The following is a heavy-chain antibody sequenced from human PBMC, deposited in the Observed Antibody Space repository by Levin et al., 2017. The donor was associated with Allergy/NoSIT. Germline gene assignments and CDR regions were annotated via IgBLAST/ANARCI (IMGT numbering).Heavy chain of an antibody. D-gene: IGHD5-18*01. J-gene: IGHJ4*02. Sequence: PGGSLRFSCRASGYTFTDSAINWVRQAPGQGLEYMGWIKTKTATPTYAQGFTGRFVFSLDTSVNTAYLEISSLKPEDSAVYYCARPLPPYASLDGYYSYGLAYWGQGTQVTVSS. V-gene: IGHV7-4-1*02. CDR2: IKTKTATP. CDR3: ARPLPPYASLDGYYSYGLAY. CDR1: GYTFTDSA.